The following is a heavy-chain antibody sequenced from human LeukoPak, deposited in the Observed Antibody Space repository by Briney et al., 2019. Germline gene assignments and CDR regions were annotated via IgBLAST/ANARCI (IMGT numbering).Heavy chain of an antibody. D-gene: IGHD1-1*01. CDR1: GYTFNDYS. V-gene: IGHV7-4-1*02. CDR3: ARDRGNGFDF. J-gene: IGHJ4*02. Sequence: ASVKVSCKASGYTFNDYSINWVRQAPGQGLEWMGWINTNSGNPTYAQTFTGRFVFSWDTSVSTAYLQISGLKTDDTAVYYCARDRGNGFDFWGQGTLVTVSS. CDR2: INTNSGNP.